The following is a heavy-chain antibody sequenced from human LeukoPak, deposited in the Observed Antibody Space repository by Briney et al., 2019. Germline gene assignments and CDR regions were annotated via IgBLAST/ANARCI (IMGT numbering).Heavy chain of an antibody. CDR2: IYTSGST. Sequence: SQTLSLTCTVSGGSISSGSYYWSWIRQPAGKGLEWIGRIYTSGSTNYNPSLKSRVTISVDTSKNQFSLKLSSVTAADTAVYYCAGRDGYNTFDYWGQGTLVTVSS. D-gene: IGHD5-24*01. CDR1: GGSISSGSYY. J-gene: IGHJ4*02. V-gene: IGHV4-61*02. CDR3: AGRDGYNTFDY.